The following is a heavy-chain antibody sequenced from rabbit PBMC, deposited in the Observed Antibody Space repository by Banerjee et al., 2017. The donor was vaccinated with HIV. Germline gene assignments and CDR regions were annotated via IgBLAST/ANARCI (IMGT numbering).Heavy chain of an antibody. CDR1: GFDLSSYYY. Sequence: QEQLEESGGGLVKPEGSLTLTCKASGFDLSSYYYMCWVRQAPGKGLELIACIYDGDGSTYYASWVNGRFTISRSTSLNTVDLKMTSLTAADTATYFCARESYAFDYAGAAYYYYFSLWGPGTLVTVS. D-gene: IGHD6-1*01. CDR2: IYDGDGST. J-gene: IGHJ4*01. CDR3: ARESYAFDYAGAAYYYYFSL. V-gene: IGHV1S43*01.